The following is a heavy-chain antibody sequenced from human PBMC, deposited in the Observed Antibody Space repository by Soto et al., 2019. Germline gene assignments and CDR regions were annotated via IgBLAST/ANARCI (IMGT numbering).Heavy chain of an antibody. Sequence: GGSLRLSCAASGFTFSSYGMTWVRQAPGKGLEWVSFSSATGAGTYYADSVKGRFTISRDNAKNSLYLQMNSLRAEDTAVYYCARDRRGGAYDFWSGTRSYYYYGMDVWGQGTTVTVSS. D-gene: IGHD3-3*01. CDR3: ARDRRGGAYDFWSGTRSYYYYGMDV. CDR1: GFTFSSYG. V-gene: IGHV3-21*01. J-gene: IGHJ6*02. CDR2: SSATGAGT.